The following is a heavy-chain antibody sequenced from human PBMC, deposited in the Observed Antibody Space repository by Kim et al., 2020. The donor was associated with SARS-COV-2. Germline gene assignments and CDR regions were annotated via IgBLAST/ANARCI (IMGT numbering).Heavy chain of an antibody. Sequence: STTYNPSLKSRVTISVDTSKNQFSLRLSSVTAADTAVYYCARAADDAFDIWGQGTMVTVSS. V-gene: IGHV4-59*01. J-gene: IGHJ3*02. CDR2: ST. CDR3: ARAADDAFDI.